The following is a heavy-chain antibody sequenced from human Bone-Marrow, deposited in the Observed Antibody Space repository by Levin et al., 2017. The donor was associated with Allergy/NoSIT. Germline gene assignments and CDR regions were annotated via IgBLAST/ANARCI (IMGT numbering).Heavy chain of an antibody. CDR3: ATHPRAAY. CDR1: GFTVSNNY. CDR2: IYSGGKT. D-gene: IGHD6-25*01. Sequence: QPGGSLRLSCVASGFTVSNNYMTWVRQAPGKGLEGVSVIYSGGKTHYADSVKGRFTVSRDKSKNTLYLQMNSLRAEDTAVYYCATHPRAAYCGQGTLVTVSS. V-gene: IGHV3-53*01. J-gene: IGHJ4*02.